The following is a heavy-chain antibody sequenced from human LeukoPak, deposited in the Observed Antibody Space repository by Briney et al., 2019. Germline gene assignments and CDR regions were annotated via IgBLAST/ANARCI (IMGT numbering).Heavy chain of an antibody. J-gene: IGHJ4*02. V-gene: IGHV4-34*01. CDR2: INHSGST. CDR1: GGSFSGYY. Sequence: SETLSLTCAVYGGSFSGYYWSWIRQPPGKGLEWIGEINHSGSTNYNPSLKSRVIISVDTSKNQFSLKLSSVTAADTAVYYCARVSRGYSYGPIDYWGQGTLVTVSS. CDR3: ARVSRGYSYGPIDY. D-gene: IGHD5-18*01.